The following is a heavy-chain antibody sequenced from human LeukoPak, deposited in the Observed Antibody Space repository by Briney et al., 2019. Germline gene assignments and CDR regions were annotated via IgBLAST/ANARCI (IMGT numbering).Heavy chain of an antibody. CDR3: ARVAGYSGYVFDY. D-gene: IGHD5-12*01. CDR1: GYTFTSYG. V-gene: IGHV1-18*01. J-gene: IGHJ4*02. Sequence: ASVKVSCKASGYTFTSYGISWVRQAPGQGLEWMGWISAYNGNTNYAQKFQGRVTMTRDTSISTAYMELSRLRSDDTAVYYCARVAGYSGYVFDYWGQGTLVTVSS. CDR2: ISAYNGNT.